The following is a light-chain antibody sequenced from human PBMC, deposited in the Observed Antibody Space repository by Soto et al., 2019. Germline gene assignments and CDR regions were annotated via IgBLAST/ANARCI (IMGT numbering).Light chain of an antibody. V-gene: IGLV2-11*01. Sequence: QSVLTQPPSVSGSPGQSVTISCTGTSGDVDPYNYVSWYQQHPGRAHKLVIYDVNMRPSGVPDRFSGSKSGDTSSLTISGLQAEDEADYYCCSYVGTPLVGGGTKLTVL. CDR3: CSYVGTPL. J-gene: IGLJ2*01. CDR2: DVN. CDR1: SGDVDPYNY.